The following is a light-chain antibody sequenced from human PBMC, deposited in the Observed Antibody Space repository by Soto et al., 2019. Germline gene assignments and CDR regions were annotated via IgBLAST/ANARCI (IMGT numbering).Light chain of an antibody. CDR1: QTVNRY. Sequence: DIQMTQSPSSLSASVGDRVTITCRASQTVNRYLNWYQQKPGKAPKLLISSASSLQGGVPSRFSGSGSGTDFTLTIDGLQPDDLATYFCQQSDTTPWAVGQGTKVDIK. J-gene: IGKJ1*01. CDR3: QQSDTTPWA. V-gene: IGKV1-39*01. CDR2: SAS.